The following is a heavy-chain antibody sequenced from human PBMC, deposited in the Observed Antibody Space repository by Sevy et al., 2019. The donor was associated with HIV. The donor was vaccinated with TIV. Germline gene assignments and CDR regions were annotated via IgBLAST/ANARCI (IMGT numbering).Heavy chain of an antibody. CDR1: GFAFSNYW. CDR2: VKQDGTEK. CDR3: ARGQYGMDV. J-gene: IGHJ6*02. V-gene: IGHV3-7*01. Sequence: LSLTCAASGFAFSNYWMNWVRQAPGKGLEWVARVKQDGTEKHYLESVKGRFTISRDNADNSLNLQMNSLRAEDTAVYYCARGQYGMDVWGQGTTVTVSS.